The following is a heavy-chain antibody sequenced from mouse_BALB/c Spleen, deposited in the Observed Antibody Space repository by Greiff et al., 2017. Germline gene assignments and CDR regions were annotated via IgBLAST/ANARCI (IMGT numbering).Heavy chain of an antibody. D-gene: IGHD1-2*01. Sequence: TASGFDFSRYWMSWVRQAPGKGLEWIGEINPDSSTINYTPSLKDKFIISRDNAKNTLYLQMSKVRSEGTALYYCARGDYGYWFAYWGQGTLVTVSA. J-gene: IGHJ3*01. CDR2: INPDSSTI. CDR1: GFDFSRYW. CDR3: ARGDYGYWFAY. V-gene: IGHV4-1*02.